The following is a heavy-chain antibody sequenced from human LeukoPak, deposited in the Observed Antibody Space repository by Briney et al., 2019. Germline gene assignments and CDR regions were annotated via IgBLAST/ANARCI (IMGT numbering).Heavy chain of an antibody. D-gene: IGHD1-26*01. V-gene: IGHV1-2*06. CDR3: AIQHPTVGATGNY. CDR2: INPNSGGT. CDR1: GYTFTRYY. J-gene: IGHJ4*02. Sequence: GASVQVSCKASGYTFTRYYMHWVRQAPGKGLAWMGRINPNSGGTNYAQKFQGRVTMTRDTYISTAYMELSRLRSEDTAVYYCAIQHPTVGATGNYWGQGTLVTVSS.